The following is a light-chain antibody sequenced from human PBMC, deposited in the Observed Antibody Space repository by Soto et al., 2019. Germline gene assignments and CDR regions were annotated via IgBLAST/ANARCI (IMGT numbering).Light chain of an antibody. J-gene: IGKJ5*01. CDR1: QSVSSSF. Sequence: EFVLTQSPVTLSFSPCEIATLSCRSIQSVSSSFLAWYQQKPGQAPRLLIHAASTGATGIPARFSGSGSGTDFTLTISSLEPEDFAVYYCQQRSNWPPITFGQGTRLEIK. CDR2: AAS. V-gene: IGKV3D-20*02. CDR3: QQRSNWPPIT.